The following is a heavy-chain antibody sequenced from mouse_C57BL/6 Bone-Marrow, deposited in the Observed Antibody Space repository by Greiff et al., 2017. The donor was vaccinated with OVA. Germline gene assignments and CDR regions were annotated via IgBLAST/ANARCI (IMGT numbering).Heavy chain of an antibody. D-gene: IGHD3-2*02. CDR1: GYTFTDYE. Sequence: QVQLQQSGAELVRPGASVTLSCKASGYTFTDYEMHWVKQTPVHGLEWIGAIDPETGGTAYNQKFKGKAILTADKSSSTAYMELRSLTSEDSAVYYCTREDSSGYGGFAYWGQGTLVTVSA. J-gene: IGHJ3*01. V-gene: IGHV1-15*01. CDR3: TREDSSGYGGFAY. CDR2: IDPETGGT.